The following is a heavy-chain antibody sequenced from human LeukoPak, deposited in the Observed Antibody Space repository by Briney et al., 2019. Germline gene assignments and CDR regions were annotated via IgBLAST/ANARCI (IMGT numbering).Heavy chain of an antibody. J-gene: IGHJ6*02. V-gene: IGHV4-59*12. CDR2: IYYTGSA. CDR3: ARTDLRVRGALNYYYYGMDV. Sequence: PSETLSLTCTVSGGSISSYYWNWIRQPPGKGLEWIGYIYYTGSAHYNPSLKSRVTISVGTSKNQFSLKLSSVTAADTAVYYCARTDLRVRGALNYYYYGMDVWGQGTTVTVSS. D-gene: IGHD3-10*01. CDR1: GGSISSYY.